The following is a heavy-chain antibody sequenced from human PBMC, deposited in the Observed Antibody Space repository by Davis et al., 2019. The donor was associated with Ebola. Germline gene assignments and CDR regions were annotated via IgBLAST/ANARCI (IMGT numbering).Heavy chain of an antibody. CDR2: IYYSGST. CDR3: ARVVKGTVVAPFDC. CDR1: GGSISSGDYY. D-gene: IGHD4-23*01. V-gene: IGHV4-30-4*01. J-gene: IGHJ4*02. Sequence: MPSETLSLTCTVSGGSISSGDYYWSWIRQPPGKGLEWIGYIYYSGSTYYNPSLKSRVTISVDTSKNQFSLKLRSVTAADTAVYYCARVVKGTVVAPFDCWGQGTLVTVSS.